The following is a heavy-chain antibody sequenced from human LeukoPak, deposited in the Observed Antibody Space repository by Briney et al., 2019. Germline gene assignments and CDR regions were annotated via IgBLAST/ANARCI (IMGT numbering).Heavy chain of an antibody. Sequence: ASVKVSCTASGYIFTSYYMHWVRQAPGQGLEWMGIINPSGGSTSYAHKFQGRVTMTRDTSTSTVYMELSSLRPEDTAVYYCARVKIAVAGTGPADYWGQGTLVTVSS. CDR3: ARVKIAVAGTGPADY. V-gene: IGHV1-46*01. CDR1: GYIFTSYY. CDR2: INPSGGST. D-gene: IGHD6-19*01. J-gene: IGHJ4*02.